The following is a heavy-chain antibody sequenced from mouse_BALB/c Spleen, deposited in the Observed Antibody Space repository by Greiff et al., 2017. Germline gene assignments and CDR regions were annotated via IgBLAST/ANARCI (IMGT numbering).Heavy chain of an antibody. J-gene: IGHJ4*01. Sequence: QVQLKQSGAELMKPGASVKISCKATGYTFSSYWIEWVKQRPGHGLEWIGEILPGSGSTNYNEKFKGKATFTADTSSNTAYMQLSSLTSEDSAVCYCARLPADYAMDYWGQGTSVTVSS. CDR1: GYTFSSYW. CDR2: ILPGSGST. CDR3: ARLPADYAMDY. V-gene: IGHV1-9*01.